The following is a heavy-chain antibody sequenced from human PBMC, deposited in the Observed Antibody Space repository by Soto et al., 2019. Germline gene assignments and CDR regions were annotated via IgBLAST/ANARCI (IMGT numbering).Heavy chain of an antibody. D-gene: IGHD5-12*01. CDR3: AREGSTIRNYDYYYYGMDV. J-gene: IGHJ6*02. V-gene: IGHV1-18*01. Sequence: QVQLVQSGGEVKKPGASVKVSGKASGYTFTSYGVSWVRQAPGQGLEWMGWISVFKGTTNYAQKFQGRVTMTTDTSTSTAHMELRSLRSDDTAVYYCAREGSTIRNYDYYYYGMDVWGQGTTVTVSS. CDR1: GYTFTSYG. CDR2: ISVFKGTT.